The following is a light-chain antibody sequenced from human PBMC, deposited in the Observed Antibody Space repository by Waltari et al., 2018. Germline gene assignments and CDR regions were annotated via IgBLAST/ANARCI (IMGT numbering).Light chain of an antibody. CDR1: SSEGRSYNY. J-gene: IGLJ3*02. CDR3: CSYAGSSTFVV. V-gene: IGLV2-23*02. Sequence: QSALTQPASVSGSPGQSITIPCTGTSSEGRSYNYVAWYQQRPGKAPKLLIYEVNKRPPGASNRFSGSKSGNTASLTISGLQAEDEADYHCCSYAGSSTFVVFGGGTKVTVL. CDR2: EVN.